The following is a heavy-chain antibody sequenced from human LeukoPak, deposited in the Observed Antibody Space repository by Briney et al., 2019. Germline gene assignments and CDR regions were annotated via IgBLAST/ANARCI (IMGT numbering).Heavy chain of an antibody. Sequence: PSETLSLTCTVSGGSISSYYWSWIRQPPGKGLEWIGYIYYSGSTNYNPSLKSRVTISVDTSKNQFSLKLSSVTAADTAVYYCARDSPYYYGSGSYYYYYGMDVWGQGTTVTVSS. CDR3: ARDSPYYYGSGSYYYYYGMDV. J-gene: IGHJ6*02. CDR2: IYYSGST. V-gene: IGHV4-59*01. D-gene: IGHD3-10*01. CDR1: GGSISSYY.